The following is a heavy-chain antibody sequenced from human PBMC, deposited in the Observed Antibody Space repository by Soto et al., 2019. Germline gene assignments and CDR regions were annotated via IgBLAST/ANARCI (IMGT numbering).Heavy chain of an antibody. CDR1: GFTFSSYG. D-gene: IGHD6-19*01. V-gene: IGHV3-30*18. CDR2: ISYDGSNK. Sequence: GGSLRLSCAASGFTFSSYGMHWVRQAPGKGLEWVAVISYDGSNKYYADSVKGRFTISRDNSKNTLYLQMNSLRAEDTAVYYCAKDRGGSGWYYLDYWGQGTLVTVSS. CDR3: AKDRGGSGWYYLDY. J-gene: IGHJ4*02.